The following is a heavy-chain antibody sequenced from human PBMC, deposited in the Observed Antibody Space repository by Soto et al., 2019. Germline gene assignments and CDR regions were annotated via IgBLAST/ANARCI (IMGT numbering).Heavy chain of an antibody. CDR3: AKNSESYGDSRYDS. CDR2: IRSSGGNT. J-gene: IGHJ4*02. V-gene: IGHV3-23*01. D-gene: IGHD4-17*01. Sequence: EVQLLESGGGLVQPGGSLRLSCAASGFTFNNYAMSWVRQAPGKGLEWVSSIRSSGGNTYYADSMKGRFTISRDNSKNTLYLQMNSLRAEETAVYYCAKNSESYGDSRYDSWGQGTLVTVSS. CDR1: GFTFNNYA.